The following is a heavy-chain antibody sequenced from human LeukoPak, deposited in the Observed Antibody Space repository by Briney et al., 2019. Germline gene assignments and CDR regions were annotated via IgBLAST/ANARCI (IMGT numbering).Heavy chain of an antibody. CDR1: GFTFSSYE. J-gene: IGHJ4*02. CDR3: ARDSEAGQFDY. CDR2: ISSSGSAI. D-gene: IGHD6-19*01. V-gene: IGHV3-48*03. Sequence: PGGSLRLSCAASGFTFSSYEMNWVRQAPGKGLEWVSYISSSGSAIYYADSVRGRFTISRDNAKNSLYLEKNSLTAEDTAVYFCARDSEAGQFDYWGQGTLVTVSS.